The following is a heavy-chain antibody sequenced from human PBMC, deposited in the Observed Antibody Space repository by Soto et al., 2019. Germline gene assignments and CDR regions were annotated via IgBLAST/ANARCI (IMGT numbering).Heavy chain of an antibody. CDR2: IGVNVGHI. D-gene: IGHD6-13*01. Sequence: GSLRLSCVASGFTFNYYTMTWVRQAPGKGLEWVASIGVNVGHIFYADSVKGRVTISRDDARNTLYLQMNNLKAEDTGVYYRAKWQQLQWGQGTLVTVSS. V-gene: IGHV3-21*06. CDR3: AKWQQLQ. J-gene: IGHJ4*02. CDR1: GFTFNYYT.